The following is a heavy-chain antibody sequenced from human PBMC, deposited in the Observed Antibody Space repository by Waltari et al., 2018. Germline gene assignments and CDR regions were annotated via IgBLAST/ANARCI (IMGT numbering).Heavy chain of an antibody. CDR2: INHSGST. V-gene: IGHV4-34*01. D-gene: IGHD3-10*01. J-gene: IGHJ4*02. Sequence: QVQLQQWGAGLLKPSETLSLTCAVYGGSFSGYYWSWIRQPPGKGLEWIGEINHSGSTNYNPSLKSRVTISVDTSKNQFSLKLSSVTAADTAVYYCARHRGYYYGSGSYFLDYWGQGTLVTVSS. CDR3: ARHRGYYYGSGSYFLDY. CDR1: GGSFSGYY.